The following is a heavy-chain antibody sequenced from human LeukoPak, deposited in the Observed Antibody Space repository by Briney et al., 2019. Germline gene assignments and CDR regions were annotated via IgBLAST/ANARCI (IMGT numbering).Heavy chain of an antibody. J-gene: IGHJ4*02. Sequence: RASQTLSLTGTVSAGSISSGSYYWSWIRQPAGKGLEWIGRIYTSGSTNYNPSLKTRVTVSVDTTTNPFSLKLSSVTAADAAVYYWARGVRRLLSVDYWGQGTLVTVSS. CDR1: AGSISSGSYY. CDR3: ARGVRRLLSVDY. V-gene: IGHV4-61*02. CDR2: IYTSGST. D-gene: IGHD2/OR15-2a*01.